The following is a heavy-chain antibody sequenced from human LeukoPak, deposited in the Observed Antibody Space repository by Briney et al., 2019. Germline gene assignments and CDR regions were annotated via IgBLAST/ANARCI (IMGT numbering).Heavy chain of an antibody. J-gene: IGHJ4*02. Sequence: PGGSLRLSCAASGFTFGSYSMNWVRQAPGKGLEWVSYTSSSSSTIYYADSVKGRFTISRDNAKTSLYLQMNSLRAEDTAVYYCARYCSSASCYDLGDYWGQGTLVTVSS. CDR1: GFTFGSYS. CDR2: TSSSSSTI. V-gene: IGHV3-48*01. CDR3: ARYCSSASCYDLGDY. D-gene: IGHD2-2*01.